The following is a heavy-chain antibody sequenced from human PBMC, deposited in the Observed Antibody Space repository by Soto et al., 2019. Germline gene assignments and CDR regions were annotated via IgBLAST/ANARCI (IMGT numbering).Heavy chain of an antibody. J-gene: IGHJ6*02. CDR2: INHSGNT. CDR1: GGSFSGYY. V-gene: IGHV4-34*01. CDR3: ASSGPDVLNGFYYPGMDV. D-gene: IGHD3-10*02. Sequence: SETLSLTCSIYGGSFSGYYWSWIRQPPGKGLEWIGEINHSGNTNYNPSLKSRVTISVDTSNNQFSLKLNSVTAADTAVYYCASSGPDVLNGFYYPGMDVWGQGTTVTVP.